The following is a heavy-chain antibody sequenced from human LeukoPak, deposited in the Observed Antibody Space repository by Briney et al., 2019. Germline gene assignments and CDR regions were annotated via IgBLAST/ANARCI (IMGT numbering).Heavy chain of an antibody. Sequence: SETLSLTCTVSGGSISSYYWSWIRQPPGKGLEWIGYIYYSGSTNYNPSLKSRVTISVDTSKNQFSLKLSSVTAADTAVYYCARDSTYYXDXXVXXXXXMDVXXXGXTVTVS. CDR1: GGSISSYY. CDR3: ARDSTYYXDXXVXXXXXMDV. D-gene: IGHD3-22*01. CDR2: IYYSGST. V-gene: IGHV4-59*01. J-gene: IGHJ6*01.